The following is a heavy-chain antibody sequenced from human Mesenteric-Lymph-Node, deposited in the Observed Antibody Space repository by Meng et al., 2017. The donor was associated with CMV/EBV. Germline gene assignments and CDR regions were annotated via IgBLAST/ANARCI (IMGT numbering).Heavy chain of an antibody. CDR2: INPNGGGT. D-gene: IGHD3-3*01. Sequence: ASVKVSCKASGDTFSGFYIHWVRQAPGQGFEWMGWINPNGGGTKYAQKFQGRVTMTRDTSISTVYLELRRLRSDDTAVYYCARNPITTSGVVSKWFDPWGQGALVTVSS. J-gene: IGHJ5*02. CDR1: GDTFSGFY. CDR3: ARNPITTSGVVSKWFDP. V-gene: IGHV1-2*02.